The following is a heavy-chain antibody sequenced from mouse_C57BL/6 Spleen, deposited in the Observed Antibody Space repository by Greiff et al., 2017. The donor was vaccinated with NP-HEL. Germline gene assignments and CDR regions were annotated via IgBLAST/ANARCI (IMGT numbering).Heavy chain of an antibody. Sequence: VQLQQSGAELVRPGTSVKVSCKASGYAFTNYLIEWVKQRPGQGLEWIGVINPGSGGTNYNEKFKGKATLTADKSSSPAYMQLSSLTSEDSAVYFCARVGFYYGSSEDYFDYWGQGTTLTVSS. CDR3: ARVGFYYGSSEDYFDY. CDR2: INPGSGGT. V-gene: IGHV1-54*01. CDR1: GYAFTNYL. J-gene: IGHJ2*01. D-gene: IGHD1-1*01.